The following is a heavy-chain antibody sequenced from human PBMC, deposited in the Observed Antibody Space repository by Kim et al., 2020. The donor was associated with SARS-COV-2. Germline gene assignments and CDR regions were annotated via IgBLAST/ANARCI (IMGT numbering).Heavy chain of an antibody. CDR1: GFTFSNAW. CDR2: IKSKTDGGTT. D-gene: IGHD6-13*01. Sequence: GGSLRLSCAASGFTFSNAWMSWVRQAPGKGLEWVGRIKSKTDGGTTDYAAPVKGRFTISRDDSKNTLYLQMNSLKTEDTAVYYCTTRSGAAAGSAFDIWGQGTMVTVSS. J-gene: IGHJ3*02. V-gene: IGHV3-15*01. CDR3: TTRSGAAAGSAFDI.